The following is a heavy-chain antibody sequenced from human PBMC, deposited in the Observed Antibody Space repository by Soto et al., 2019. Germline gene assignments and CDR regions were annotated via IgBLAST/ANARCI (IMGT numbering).Heavy chain of an antibody. CDR3: AREKGEWETEIYYYYGMDV. J-gene: IGHJ6*02. CDR1: GGTFSSYA. Sequence: SVKVSCKASGGTFSSYAISWVRQAPGQGLEWMGGIIPIFGTANYAQKFQGRVTITADESTSTAYMELSSLRSEDTAVYYCAREKGEWETEIYYYYGMDVWGQGTTVTVS. D-gene: IGHD1-26*01. CDR2: IIPIFGTA. V-gene: IGHV1-69*13.